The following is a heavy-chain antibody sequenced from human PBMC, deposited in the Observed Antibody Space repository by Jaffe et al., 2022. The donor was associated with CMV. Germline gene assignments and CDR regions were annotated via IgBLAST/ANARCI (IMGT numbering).Heavy chain of an antibody. CDR1: GFAFSNYA. D-gene: IGHD5-18*01. J-gene: IGHJ1*01. CDR3: ARDRPCPTATCYPEYFQD. CDR2: ISSSGGFT. V-gene: IGHV3-23*01. Sequence: EVQLLESGGGLVQPGGSLRLSCAASGFAFSNYAMSWVRQAPGKGLEWVSIISSSGGFTYYTDSVKGRFTIARDNSKNTLYLQMNSLRAEDTAVYYCARDRPCPTATCYPEYFQDWGQGTLVTVSS.